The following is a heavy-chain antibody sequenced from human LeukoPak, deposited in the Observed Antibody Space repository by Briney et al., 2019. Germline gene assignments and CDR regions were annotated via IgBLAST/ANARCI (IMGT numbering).Heavy chain of an antibody. CDR1: GFTVSSNY. CDR2: IYSGGST. D-gene: IGHD5-12*01. CDR3: ARARGYSGYGGIDY. J-gene: IGHJ4*02. V-gene: IGHV3-53*01. Sequence: GGSLRLSCAASGFTVSSNYMSWVRQAPGKGLEWVSVIYSGGSTYYADSVKGRFTISRDNSKNTLYLQMNSLRAEDTAVYYCARARGYSGYGGIDYWGQGTLLTVSS.